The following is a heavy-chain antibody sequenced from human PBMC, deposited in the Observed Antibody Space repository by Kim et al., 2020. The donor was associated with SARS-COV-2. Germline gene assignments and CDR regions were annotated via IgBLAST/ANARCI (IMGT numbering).Heavy chain of an antibody. J-gene: IGHJ6*02. V-gene: IGHV3-74*01. D-gene: IGHD3-10*01. CDR2: MSSDGGIT. CDR3: ARGFFRHGFDV. CDR1: RFTFTNYW. Sequence: GGSLRLSCAVSRFTFTNYWINWVRHAPGKGLVWVSRMSSDGGITNYADSVKGRFSMSRDNAENTLYLQMNSLRVEDTAVYYCARGFFRHGFDVWGQGTTVTVSS.